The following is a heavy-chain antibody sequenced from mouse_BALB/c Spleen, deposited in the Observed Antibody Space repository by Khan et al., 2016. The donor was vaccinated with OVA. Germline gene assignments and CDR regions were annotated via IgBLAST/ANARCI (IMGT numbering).Heavy chain of an antibody. V-gene: IGHV3-8*02. J-gene: IGHJ3*01. CDR3: ACELRGFAY. Sequence: EVQLQESGPSLVKPSQTLSLTCSVTGDSITSGYWNWIRKFPGNKLEYMGYISYSGNSYYNPSLKSRISVTRDTSKTQYYLQLNSVTTEDTATYDCACELRGFAYWGQGTLVTVSA. CDR2: ISYSGNS. D-gene: IGHD1-1*01. CDR1: GDSITSGY.